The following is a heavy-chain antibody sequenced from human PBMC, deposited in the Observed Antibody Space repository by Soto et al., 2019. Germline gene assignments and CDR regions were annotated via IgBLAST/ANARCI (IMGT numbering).Heavy chain of an antibody. V-gene: IGHV4-59*12. CDR3: ARDSYGGNSGHYYYGMDV. D-gene: IGHD4-17*01. CDR2: IYYSGST. J-gene: IGHJ6*02. Sequence: TSETLSLTCTVSGGSISSYYWSWIRQPPGKGLEWIGYIYYSGSTYYNPSLKSRVTISVDTSKNQFSLKLSSVTAADTAVYYCARDSYGGNSGHYYYGMDVWGQGTTVTVSS. CDR1: GGSISSYY.